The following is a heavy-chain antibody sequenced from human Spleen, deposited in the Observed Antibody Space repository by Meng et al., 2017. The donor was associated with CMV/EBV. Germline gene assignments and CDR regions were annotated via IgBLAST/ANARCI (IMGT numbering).Heavy chain of an antibody. J-gene: IGHJ5*02. V-gene: IGHV4-59*01. CDR1: GGSISSYY. CDR3: ARGPAVSINP. CDR2: IYYSGST. Sequence: SETLSLTCTVSGGSISSYYWSWIRQPPGKGLEWIGYIYYSGSTNYNPSLKSRVTISVDTSKNQFSLKLSSVPAADTAVYYCARGPAVSINPWGQGTLVTVSS.